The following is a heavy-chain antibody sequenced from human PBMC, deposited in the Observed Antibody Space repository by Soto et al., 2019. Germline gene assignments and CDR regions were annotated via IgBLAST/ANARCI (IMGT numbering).Heavy chain of an antibody. D-gene: IGHD3-22*01. Sequence: QVQLQESGPGLVKPSQTLSLTCTVSGGSISSGGYYWSWIRKHPGKGLEWIGYIYYSGSTYYNPCLKSRVTIAVNTSKNPSTHKLSSVTAGYTAVYYCARGDRQWLSLLGQTPTFYFDYWCQGTLVTVSS. CDR3: ARGDRQWLSLLGQTPTFYFDY. J-gene: IGHJ4*02. V-gene: IGHV4-31*03. CDR1: GGSISSGGYY. CDR2: IYYSGST.